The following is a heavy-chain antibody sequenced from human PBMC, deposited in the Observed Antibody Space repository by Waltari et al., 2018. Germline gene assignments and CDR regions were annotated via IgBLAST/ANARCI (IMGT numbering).Heavy chain of an antibody. CDR3: VRDLAGVGGH. Sequence: EVQLVESGGGLVQPGGSLRLPCAASGFTFGNDWMHWVRQVPGKGLVWVSRTNEDGRITNYADSVKGRFTISRDNAKNTLYLQMNSLRAEDTAVYYCVRDLAGVGGHWGQGTLVTVSS. V-gene: IGHV3-74*01. CDR2: TNEDGRIT. J-gene: IGHJ4*02. D-gene: IGHD3-16*01. CDR1: GFTFGNDW.